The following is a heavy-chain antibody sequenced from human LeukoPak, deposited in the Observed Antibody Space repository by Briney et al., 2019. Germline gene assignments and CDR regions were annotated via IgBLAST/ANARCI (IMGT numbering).Heavy chain of an antibody. CDR1: GFTLSSYG. V-gene: IGHV3-33*01. CDR3: ARESGSHDAFDI. J-gene: IGHJ3*02. Sequence: PGGSLRLSCAASGFTLSSYGMHWVRQAPGKGLEWVAVIWYDGSNKYYADSVKGRFTISRDNSKNTLYLQMNSLRAEDTAVYYCARESGSHDAFDIWGQGTMVTVSS. D-gene: IGHD1-26*01. CDR2: IWYDGSNK.